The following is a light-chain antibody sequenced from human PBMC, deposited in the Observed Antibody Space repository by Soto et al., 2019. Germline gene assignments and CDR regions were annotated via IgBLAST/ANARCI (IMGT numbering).Light chain of an antibody. J-gene: IGLJ3*02. V-gene: IGLV7-43*01. CDR2: STS. Sequence: QTVVTQEPSLTVSPGGTVTLTCASSAGAVTSGYYPNWFQQKPGQAPRTLIYSTSNRPSWTPARFSGSLLGDKAALTLSGVQPEDEADYYCLLFHTDTWVFGGGTKLTVL. CDR1: AGAVTSGYY. CDR3: LLFHTDTWV.